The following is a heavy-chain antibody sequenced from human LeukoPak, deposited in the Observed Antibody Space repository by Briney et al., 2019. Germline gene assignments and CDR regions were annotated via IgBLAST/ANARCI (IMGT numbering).Heavy chain of an antibody. D-gene: IGHD3-22*01. CDR2: IYPGDSDT. CDR1: GYNFTSYW. Sequence: GESLKISCKGSGYNFTSYWIGWVRRMPGKGLEWMGIIYPGDSDTRYSPSFQGQVTISADKSISTAYLQWSSLKASDTAMYYCASDTSGYYFPHAFNIWGQGTMVTVSS. V-gene: IGHV5-51*01. J-gene: IGHJ3*02. CDR3: ASDTSGYYFPHAFNI.